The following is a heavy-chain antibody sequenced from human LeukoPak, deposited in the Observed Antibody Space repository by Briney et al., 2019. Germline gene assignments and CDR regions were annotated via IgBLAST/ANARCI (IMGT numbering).Heavy chain of an antibody. D-gene: IGHD3-22*01. Sequence: GESLKISCRGSGYSFINNWIGWVRQMPGKGLEWMGIIYPGDSDTRYSPSFQGQVTISADKSISTAYLQWSSLKASDTAMYYCARQMTRYYYDSSGYYDYWGQGTLVTVSS. V-gene: IGHV5-51*01. CDR1: GYSFINNW. CDR3: ARQMTRYYYDSSGYYDY. CDR2: IYPGDSDT. J-gene: IGHJ4*02.